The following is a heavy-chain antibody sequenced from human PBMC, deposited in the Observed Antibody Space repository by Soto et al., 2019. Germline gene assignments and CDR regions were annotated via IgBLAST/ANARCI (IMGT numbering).Heavy chain of an antibody. CDR3: ATSCVSGFDP. V-gene: IGHV1-18*04. D-gene: IGHD3-16*01. CDR1: GYAFSNYG. J-gene: IGHJ5*02. Sequence: QIPLVQSGAEVKKPGASVRVSCKPSGYAFSNYGISWIRQAPGLGLEWMGWISPYNGNTDYAQSLQGRVTMTTDPSTNPAYMGLRMLTSDDTAVYNCATSCVSGFDPWGQGTLLTVSS. CDR2: ISPYNGNT.